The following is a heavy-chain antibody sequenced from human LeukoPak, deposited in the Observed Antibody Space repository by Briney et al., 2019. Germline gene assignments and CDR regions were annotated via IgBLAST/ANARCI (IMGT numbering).Heavy chain of an antibody. D-gene: IGHD4-17*01. Sequence: GGSLRLSCAASGFTFSSYAMSWVRQAPGKGLEWVSAISGSGGSTIDYADSVKGRFTISRDNAKNSLYLQMNSLRAEDTAVYYCARFRLTVTTYAHLDYWGQGTLVTVSS. J-gene: IGHJ4*02. CDR2: ISGSGGSTI. CDR3: ARFRLTVTTYAHLDY. CDR1: GFTFSSYA. V-gene: IGHV3-23*01.